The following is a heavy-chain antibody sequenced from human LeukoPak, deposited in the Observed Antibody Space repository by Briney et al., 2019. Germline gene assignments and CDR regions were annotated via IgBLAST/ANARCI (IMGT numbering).Heavy chain of an antibody. CDR3: ASATFPMVRGVYAFDI. CDR2: INPNSGGT. CDR1: GYTFIGDY. Sequence: ASVKVSCKASGYTFIGDYMHWVRQAPGQGLEWMGWINPNSGGTNYAQKFQGGVTMTRDTSISTAYMELSRLRSDDTAVYYCASATFPMVRGVYAFDIWGQGTMVTVSS. J-gene: IGHJ3*02. V-gene: IGHV1-2*02. D-gene: IGHD3-10*01.